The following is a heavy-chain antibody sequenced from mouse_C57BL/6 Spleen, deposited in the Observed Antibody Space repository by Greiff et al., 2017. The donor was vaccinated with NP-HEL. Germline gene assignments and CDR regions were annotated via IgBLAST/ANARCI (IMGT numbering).Heavy chain of an antibody. D-gene: IGHD3-2*02. CDR1: GYTFTSYW. CDR3: ARSRELRLRTWFAY. V-gene: IGHV1-55*01. Sequence: VQLQQPGAELVKPGASVKMSCKASGYTFTSYWITWVKQRPGQGLEWIGDIYPGSGSTNYNEKFKSKATLTVDTSSSTAYMQLSSLTSEDSAVYYCARSRELRLRTWFAYWGQGTLVTVSA. J-gene: IGHJ3*01. CDR2: IYPGSGST.